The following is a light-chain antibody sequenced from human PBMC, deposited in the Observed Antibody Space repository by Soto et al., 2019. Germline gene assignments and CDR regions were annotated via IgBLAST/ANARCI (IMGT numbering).Light chain of an antibody. CDR1: QGIRNG. CDR3: LQHNSYPWT. Sequence: DIQMTQSPSSLSASVGDRVTITCRASQGIRNGLGWYQQKPGKAPKRLIYAASSLQSGVPSRFSGSGSGTEFTRTISSLQPEDFATYYCLQHNSYPWTFGQGTKVEIK. CDR2: AAS. J-gene: IGKJ1*01. V-gene: IGKV1-17*01.